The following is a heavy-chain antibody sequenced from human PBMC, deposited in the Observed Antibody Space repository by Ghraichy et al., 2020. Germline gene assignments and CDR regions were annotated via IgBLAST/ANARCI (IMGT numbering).Heavy chain of an antibody. V-gene: IGHV4-38-2*02. CDR2: IYHSGST. CDR1: GYSISSGYY. D-gene: IGHD6-13*01. J-gene: IGHJ4*02. CDR3: ARREALGSSWNVGGFDY. Sequence: SETLSLTCTVSGYSISSGYYWGWIRQPPGKGLEWIGSIYHSGSTYYNPSLKSRVTTSVDTSKNQFSLKLSSVTAADTAVYYCARREALGSSWNVGGFDYWGQGTLVTVSS.